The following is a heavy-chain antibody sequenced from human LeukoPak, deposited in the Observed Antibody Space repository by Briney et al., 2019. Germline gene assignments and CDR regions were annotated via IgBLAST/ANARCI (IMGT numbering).Heavy chain of an antibody. CDR3: TRDEPIGVFDI. J-gene: IGHJ3*02. D-gene: IGHD3-10*01. CDR2: ISTSSSYI. V-gene: IGHV3-21*01. Sequence: GGSLRLSCAASGFTFSSYSMNWVGQAPGKGLEWVSTISTSSSYIYYEDSLKGRFTISRDNAKNSLYLQMSSLRAEDTAVYYCTRDEPIGVFDIWGQGTMVSVSS. CDR1: GFTFSSYS.